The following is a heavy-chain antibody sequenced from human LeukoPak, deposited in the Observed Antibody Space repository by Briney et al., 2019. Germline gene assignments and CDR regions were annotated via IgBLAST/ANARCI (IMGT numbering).Heavy chain of an antibody. J-gene: IGHJ5*02. CDR1: GGPISSSNW. Sequence: SGTLSLTCAVSGGPISSSNWWSWARPPPGKGLGWSCGIYHSERTKHNPSLRSRVTISVDKSKNQFSLKLSSVTAAEAAVYYCARVHCGASIAARPPTLASCWFDPWGQGTLVTVSS. D-gene: IGHD6-6*01. CDR2: IYHSERT. CDR3: ARVHCGASIAARPPTLASCWFDP. V-gene: IGHV4-4*02.